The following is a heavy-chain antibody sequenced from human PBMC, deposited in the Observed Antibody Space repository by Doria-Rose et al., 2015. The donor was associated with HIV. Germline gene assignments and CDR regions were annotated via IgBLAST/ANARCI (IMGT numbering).Heavy chain of an antibody. J-gene: IGHJ4*02. CDR2: IFSDDER. D-gene: IGHD6-13*01. V-gene: IGHV2-26*01. Sequence: QVQLVQSGPVLVKPTETLTLTCTVSGVSLSSPGMGVSWIRQPPGNALEWLANIFSDDERSYKTSLKSRLTISRGASKSQVVLTMTDMDPVDTATYYCARIKSSRWYHKYYFDFWGQGTLVIVPA. CDR3: ARIKSSRWYHKYYFDF. CDR1: GVSLSSPGMG.